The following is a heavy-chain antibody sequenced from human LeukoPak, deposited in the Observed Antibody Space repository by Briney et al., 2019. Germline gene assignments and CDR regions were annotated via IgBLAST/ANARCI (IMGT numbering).Heavy chain of an antibody. CDR3: ARHIGYSAWNPDY. CDR2: IYPYDSDT. Sequence: GESLKISCKASGDGFTSYWIGWVRQMPGKGLEWMGIIYPYDSDTRYSPSFQGQVTVSADKSISTAYLQWSNLKASDTAMYYCARHIGYSAWNPDYWGQGTLVTVSS. V-gene: IGHV5-51*01. J-gene: IGHJ4*02. D-gene: IGHD5-12*01. CDR1: GDGFTSYW.